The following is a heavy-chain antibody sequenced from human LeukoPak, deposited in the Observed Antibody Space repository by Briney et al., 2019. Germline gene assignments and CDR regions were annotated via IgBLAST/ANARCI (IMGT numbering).Heavy chain of an antibody. V-gene: IGHV4-4*07. CDR3: ARDDRDPFLEWSWFDP. Sequence: SETLSLTCTVSGGSISSYYWSWIRQPAGKGLEWIGRIYTSGSTNYNPSLKSRVTMSVDTSKNQFSLKLSSVTAADTAVYYCARDDRDPFLEWSWFDPWDQGTLVTVSS. D-gene: IGHD3-3*01. CDR1: GGSISSYY. J-gene: IGHJ5*02. CDR2: IYTSGST.